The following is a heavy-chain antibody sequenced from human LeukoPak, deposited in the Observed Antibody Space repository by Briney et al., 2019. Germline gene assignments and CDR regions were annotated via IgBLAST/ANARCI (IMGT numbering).Heavy chain of an antibody. CDR3: ARFPHYYHNSEPDY. Sequence: SETLSLTCIVSGGSITSYYWNWIRQPPGKGLEWIGYIYYSGTTGYNPSLKSRVTISVDSSKNHFSLKLDSVTAADTAVYYCARFPHYYHNSEPDYWGQGTLVTVSS. CDR1: GGSITSYY. D-gene: IGHD3-22*01. J-gene: IGHJ4*02. CDR2: IYYSGTT. V-gene: IGHV4-59*01.